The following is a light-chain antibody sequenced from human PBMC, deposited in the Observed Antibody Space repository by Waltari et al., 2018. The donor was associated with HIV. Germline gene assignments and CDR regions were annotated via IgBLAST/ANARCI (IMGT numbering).Light chain of an antibody. CDR2: SAS. CDR1: QGISTY. Sequence: AIRMTQSPSSISASTGDRVNITCRASQGISTYLAWYQQKPGKAPKLLIYSASTLQSGVPSRFSGTGSGTDFTLTISCQQSEDFATYYCQQYYSHPPLYSFGQGTELGIK. CDR3: QQYYSHPPLYS. J-gene: IGKJ2*03. V-gene: IGKV1-8*01.